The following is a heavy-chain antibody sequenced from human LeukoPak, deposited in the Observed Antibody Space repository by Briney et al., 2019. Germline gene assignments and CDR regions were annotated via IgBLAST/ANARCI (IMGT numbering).Heavy chain of an antibody. J-gene: IGHJ6*02. CDR2: VAFDGGNK. V-gene: IGHV3-30-3*01. CDR1: GVIFNNFA. CDR3: ARAYDSSGYYYYYYGMDV. Sequence: PGGSLRLSCAASGVIFNNFAFHWVRQAPGKGLEWVAAVAFDGGNKYCADSVRGRLTISRDNAKNTLYLQMNSLRAEDTAVYYCARAYDSSGYYYYYYGMDVWGQGTTVTVSS. D-gene: IGHD3-22*01.